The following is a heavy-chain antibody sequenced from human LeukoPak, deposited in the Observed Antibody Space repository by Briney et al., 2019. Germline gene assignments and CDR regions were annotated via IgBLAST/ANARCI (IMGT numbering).Heavy chain of an antibody. V-gene: IGHV3-23*01. D-gene: IGHD3-22*01. CDR2: ISNDGGGT. CDR3: AKGSSGYFFDL. J-gene: IGHJ4*02. Sequence: GGPLRLSCAASGFIFNNYGLVWVRQAPGKGLEWVSAISNDGGGTTYADFVKGRFTISRDNSKNTLFLQMDSLRAEDTALYYCAKGSSGYFFDLWGQGTLVTVSS. CDR1: GFIFNNYG.